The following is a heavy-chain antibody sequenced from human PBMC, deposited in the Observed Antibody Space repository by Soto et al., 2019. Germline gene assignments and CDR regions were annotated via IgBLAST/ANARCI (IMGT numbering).Heavy chain of an antibody. V-gene: IGHV1-3*01. CDR3: ARDIDIVVVTAISYGMDV. D-gene: IGHD2-21*02. J-gene: IGHJ6*02. CDR2: INAGNGNT. Sequence: GASVKVSCKASGYTFTSYAMHWVRQAPGQRLEWMGWINAGNGNTKYSQKFQGRVTITRDTSASTAYMELSSLRSEDTAVYYCARDIDIVVVTAISYGMDVWGQGTTVTVSS. CDR1: GYTFTSYA.